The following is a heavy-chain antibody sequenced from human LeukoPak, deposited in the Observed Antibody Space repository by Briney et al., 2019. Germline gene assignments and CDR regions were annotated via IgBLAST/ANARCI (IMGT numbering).Heavy chain of an antibody. Sequence: GGSLRLSCAASGFTFSSYAMICVRQAPGKGLEWVSAISGSGGSTYYADSVKGRFTISGDNSKNTLYLQMNSLRAEDTAVYYCARTALLRYFDWLSDDAFDIWGQGTMVTVSS. V-gene: IGHV3-23*01. CDR1: GFTFSSYA. CDR2: ISGSGGST. CDR3: ARTALLRYFDWLSDDAFDI. J-gene: IGHJ3*02. D-gene: IGHD3-9*01.